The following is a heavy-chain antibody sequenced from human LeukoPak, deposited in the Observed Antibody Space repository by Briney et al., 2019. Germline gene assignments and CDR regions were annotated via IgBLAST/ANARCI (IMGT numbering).Heavy chain of an antibody. CDR1: GYTFTSYD. V-gene: IGHV1-8*03. CDR2: MNPNSGNT. CDR3: ARVAGYCSSTSCYPNWFDP. Sequence: PGASVKVSCKASGYTFTSYDINWVRQATGQGLEWMGWMNPNSGNTGYAQKFQGRVTITRNTSISTAYMELSSLRSEDTAVYYCARVAGYCSSTSCYPNWFDPWGQGTLVTVSS. D-gene: IGHD2-2*01. J-gene: IGHJ5*02.